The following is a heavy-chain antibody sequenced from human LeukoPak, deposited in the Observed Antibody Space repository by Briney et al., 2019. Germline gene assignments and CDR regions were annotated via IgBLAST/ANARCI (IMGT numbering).Heavy chain of an antibody. CDR3: ARDPLVDAFDI. J-gene: IGHJ3*02. Sequence: GGSLRLSCAASGFTFSDSYMNWIRQAPGKGLEWIAYISSSGYTIHYADSVAGRFSVSRDNAENSIYLQMNFLRAEDTAVYYCARDPLVDAFDIWGQGTMVTVSS. CDR1: GFTFSDSY. V-gene: IGHV3-11*04. CDR2: ISSSGYTI. D-gene: IGHD6-6*01.